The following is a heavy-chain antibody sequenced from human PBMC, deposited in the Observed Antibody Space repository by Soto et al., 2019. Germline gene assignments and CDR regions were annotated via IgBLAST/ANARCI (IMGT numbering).Heavy chain of an antibody. V-gene: IGHV4-59*01. CDR2: IYYSGST. J-gene: IGHJ4*02. Sequence: QVQLQESGPGLVKPSETLSLTCTVSGGSISSYYWSWIRQPPGKGLEWIGYIYYSGSTNYNPSLKTRVTMPVDTSKNQFSLKLSSGTAADTAVYYWASGGGTVTTGGLGYWGQGTLVTVSS. CDR1: GGSISSYY. CDR3: ASGGGTVTTGGLGY. D-gene: IGHD4-17*01.